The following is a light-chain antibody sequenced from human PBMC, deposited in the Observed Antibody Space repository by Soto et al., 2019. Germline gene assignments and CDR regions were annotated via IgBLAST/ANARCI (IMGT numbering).Light chain of an antibody. CDR2: AAS. CDR1: QSIKNY. J-gene: IGKJ2*01. Sequence: DIQMTQFPSSLSASVRDRVTITCRASQSIKNYLNCYQQIPGKAPKLLIYAASSLQSGVPSRFSGRGSGTVFTLTITGLQPEDFANYNCQKSYNSPPTFGQGTKLAI. V-gene: IGKV1-39*01. CDR3: QKSYNSPPT.